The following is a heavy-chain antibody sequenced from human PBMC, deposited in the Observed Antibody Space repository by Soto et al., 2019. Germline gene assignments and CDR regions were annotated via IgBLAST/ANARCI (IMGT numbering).Heavy chain of an antibody. Sequence: QVQLVESGGGVVLPGRSLRLSCAASGFTFSSYGMDCVRQGPGKGLEWVAATSNDVSNTHYGESVKGRFTISRDNSKNMLYLQMNSLRVDDAAVYYCAREDNIVVVTAIPAEYFQHWGLGTLVTVSS. CDR3: AREDNIVVVTAIPAEYFQH. V-gene: IGHV3-30*03. D-gene: IGHD2-21*02. CDR1: GFTFSSYG. CDR2: TSNDVSNT. J-gene: IGHJ1*01.